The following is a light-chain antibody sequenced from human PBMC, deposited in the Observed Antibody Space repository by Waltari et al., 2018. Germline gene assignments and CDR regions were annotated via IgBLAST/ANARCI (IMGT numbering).Light chain of an antibody. J-gene: IGKJ1*01. V-gene: IGKV4-1*01. CDR3: QQYYSTPWT. CDR2: WAS. Sequence: DIVLTQSPDSLAVSLGERATINCKSSQSVLYSTNNNNYLAWYQQKPGQPPKLLIYWASTRESGVPDRLSGSGSGTDFTRTISSLQAEDVAVYYCQQYYSTPWTFGQGTKVEIK. CDR1: QSVLYSTNNNNY.